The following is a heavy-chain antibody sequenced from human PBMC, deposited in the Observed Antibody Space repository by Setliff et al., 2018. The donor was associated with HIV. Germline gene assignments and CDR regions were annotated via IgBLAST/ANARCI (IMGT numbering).Heavy chain of an antibody. CDR2: VFHIGST. CDR3: ARQVGRRWLQLPYWYFDL. V-gene: IGHV4-39*01. Sequence: KTSETLSLTCSVSSGSISSNTYYWSWIRQPPGRGLEWIASVFHIGSTYHNPSLKSRVSMSVDTSKNQFSLKLSSVTASDTAVYYCARQVGRRWLQLPYWYFDLWGRGTLVTVSS. CDR1: SGSISSNTYY. D-gene: IGHD1-1*01. J-gene: IGHJ2*01.